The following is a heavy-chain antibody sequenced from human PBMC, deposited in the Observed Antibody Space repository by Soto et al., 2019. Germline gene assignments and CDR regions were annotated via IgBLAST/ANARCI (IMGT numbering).Heavy chain of an antibody. V-gene: IGHV1-3*01. CDR3: ARDLTPAGIFGYFAC. Sequence: ASVKVSCKASGYTFTSHTVHWVRQAPGHRLEWMAWINPGNGNTKYSQKFQGRVTITMDPSATTAYMELSSLRSEDTAVYFCARDLTPAGIFGYFACWGQGTLVTVSS. CDR1: GYTFTSHT. CDR2: INPGNGNT. J-gene: IGHJ4*02. D-gene: IGHD6-13*01.